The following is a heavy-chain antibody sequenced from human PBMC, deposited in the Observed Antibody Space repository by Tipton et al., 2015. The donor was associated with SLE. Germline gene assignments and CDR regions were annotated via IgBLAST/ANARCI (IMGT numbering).Heavy chain of an antibody. CDR2: IYYSGDT. J-gene: IGHJ4*02. V-gene: IGHV4-39*07. Sequence: TLSLTCTVSGGSISSSSYYWGWIRQPPGKGLEWIGSIYYSGDTNYNPSLKSRVTMSVDTSKKQFSLKLRSVTAADTAVYYCASNSGNDPFFDYWGQGTLVTVSS. CDR1: GGSISSSSYY. CDR3: ASNSGNDPFFDY. D-gene: IGHD1-26*01.